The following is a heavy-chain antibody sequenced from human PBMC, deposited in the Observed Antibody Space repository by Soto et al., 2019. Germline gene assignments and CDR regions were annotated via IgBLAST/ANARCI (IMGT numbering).Heavy chain of an antibody. D-gene: IGHD5-12*01. J-gene: IGHJ4*02. V-gene: IGHV3-23*01. CDR3: ARGRYFDASGGCANY. CDR1: GFMFDNYA. CDR2: ISGSGHAT. Sequence: EMRLLESGGGSVSPGASARLSCLTSGFMFDNYAMSWVRQSPARGLEWAAAISGSGHATYYTQSVRGRFTISRDKSKKAVFLQMNNLRTEDTAIYYCARGRYFDASGGCANYWGLGTLVTVSP.